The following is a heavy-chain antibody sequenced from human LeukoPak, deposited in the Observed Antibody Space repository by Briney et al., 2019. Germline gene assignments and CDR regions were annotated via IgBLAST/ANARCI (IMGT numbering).Heavy chain of an antibody. Sequence: GVSLRLSCAASGFTFSSYSMNWVRQAPGKGLEWVSYISSSSSTIYYADSVKGRFTISRDNAKNSLYLQMNSLRDEDTAVYYCARDYGYGDSVDYFDYWGQGTLVTVSS. D-gene: IGHD4-17*01. CDR1: GFTFSSYS. CDR3: ARDYGYGDSVDYFDY. CDR2: ISSSSSTI. J-gene: IGHJ4*02. V-gene: IGHV3-48*02.